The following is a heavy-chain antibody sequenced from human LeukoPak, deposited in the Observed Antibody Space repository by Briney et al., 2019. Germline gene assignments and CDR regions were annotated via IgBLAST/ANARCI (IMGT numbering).Heavy chain of an antibody. CDR2: IYYSGST. V-gene: IGHV4-59*01. CDR1: GASTSSDY. J-gene: IGHJ4*02. D-gene: IGHD2-2*01. CDR3: AREYCSSSCYFDY. Sequence: PSETLSLTCTVSGASTSSDYWSWIRQPPGKGLEWIGYIYYSGSTYYNPSLKSRLTISVDTSKNQFSLKLSSVTAADTAVYYCAREYCSSSCYFDYWGQGTLVTVSS.